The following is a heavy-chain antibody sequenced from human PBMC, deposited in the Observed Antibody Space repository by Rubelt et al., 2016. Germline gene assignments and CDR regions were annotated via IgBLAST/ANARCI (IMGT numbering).Heavy chain of an antibody. V-gene: IGHV3-23*01. CDR3: AKCGKRITLIDL. J-gene: IGHJ5*02. D-gene: IGHD3-22*01. Sequence: EVQLLESGGGLVQPGGSLRLSCAASGFTFSNYAMSWVRQAPGKGLEWVSATSGSGGSTYYADSVKGRFTISRDNLKNTLYLQMDSLGAEDTAVYYCAKCGKRITLIDLWGQGTLVTVSS. CDR1: GFTFSNYA. CDR2: TSGSGGST.